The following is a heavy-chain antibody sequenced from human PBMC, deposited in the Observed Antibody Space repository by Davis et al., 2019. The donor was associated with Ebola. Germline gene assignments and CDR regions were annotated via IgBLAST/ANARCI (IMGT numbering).Heavy chain of an antibody. CDR2: ISYDGSNK. J-gene: IGHJ4*02. D-gene: IGHD5-24*01. Sequence: PGGSLRLSCAASGFTFSSYAMHWVRQAPGKGLEWVAVISYDGSNKYYADSVKGRFTISRDNAKNSLYLQMNSLRAEDTAVYYCARGEMTTTLFDYWGQGTLVTVSS. V-gene: IGHV3-30-3*01. CDR3: ARGEMTTTLFDY. CDR1: GFTFSSYA.